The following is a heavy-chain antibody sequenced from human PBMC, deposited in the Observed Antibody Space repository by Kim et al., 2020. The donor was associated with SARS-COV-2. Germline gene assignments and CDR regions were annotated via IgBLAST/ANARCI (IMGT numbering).Heavy chain of an antibody. V-gene: IGHV3-21*01. CDR1: GFTFSSYS. CDR2: ISSSSSYI. J-gene: IGHJ4*02. D-gene: IGHD4-17*01. CDR3: ARTPTTVTLPFDY. Sequence: GGSLRLSCAASGFTFSSYSMNWVRQAPGKGLEWVSSISSSSSYIYYADSVKGRFTISRDNAKNSLYLQMNSLRAEDTAVYYCARTPTTVTLPFDYWGQGTLVTVSS.